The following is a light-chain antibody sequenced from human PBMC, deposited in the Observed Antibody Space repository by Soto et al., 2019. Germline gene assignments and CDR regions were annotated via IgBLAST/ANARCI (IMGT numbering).Light chain of an antibody. CDR1: QSVSTW. V-gene: IGKV1-5*01. J-gene: IGKJ1*01. Sequence: DIQMTQSPSTLSASLGDRVTITCRASQSVSTWLACYQQKPGKAPKLLIFDASSLESGVPSRFSGSGSGTEFTLTISSLQSEDVAVYYCQQYNNWRTFGQGTKVDI. CDR3: QQYNNWRT. CDR2: DAS.